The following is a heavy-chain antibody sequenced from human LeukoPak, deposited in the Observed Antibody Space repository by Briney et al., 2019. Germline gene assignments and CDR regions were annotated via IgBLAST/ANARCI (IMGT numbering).Heavy chain of an antibody. CDR2: IVVGSGNT. CDR3: ARDKSGTTQGDSDY. CDR1: GFTFTSSA. V-gene: IGHV1-58*01. J-gene: IGHJ4*02. D-gene: IGHD1-1*01. Sequence: ASVKVSCKASGFTFTSSAVQWVRQARGQRLEWIGWIVVGSGNTNYAQKFQERVTITRDTSTSTVYMELSSLRSEDTAVYYCARDKSGTTQGDSDYWGQGTLVTVSS.